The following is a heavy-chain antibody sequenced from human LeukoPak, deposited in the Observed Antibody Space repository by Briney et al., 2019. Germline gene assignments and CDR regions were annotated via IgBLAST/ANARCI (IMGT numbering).Heavy chain of an antibody. J-gene: IGHJ4*02. Sequence: GRSLRLSCGASGFTFDDYAMHWVRQAPGKGLEWVSGISWNSGSIGYADSVKGRFTISRDNAKNSLYLQMNSLRAEDMALYYCAKGIYDFWSGYCFDYWGQGTLVTVSS. D-gene: IGHD3-3*01. V-gene: IGHV3-9*03. CDR3: AKGIYDFWSGYCFDY. CDR2: ISWNSGSI. CDR1: GFTFDDYA.